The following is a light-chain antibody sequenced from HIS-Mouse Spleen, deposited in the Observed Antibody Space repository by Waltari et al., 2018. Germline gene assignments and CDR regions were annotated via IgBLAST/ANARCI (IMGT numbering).Light chain of an antibody. CDR2: DDN. V-gene: IGLV3-21*02. Sequence: SYVLSQPPSVSVAPGQTGRITCGGNNIGSKSVHWYQQTQGPAPVLVVYDDNDRTSGIPERFSGSNSGNTCTLTISRVEAGDEADYYCQVWDSSSDHVVFGGGTKLTVL. CDR1: NIGSKS. CDR3: QVWDSSSDHVV. J-gene: IGLJ2*01.